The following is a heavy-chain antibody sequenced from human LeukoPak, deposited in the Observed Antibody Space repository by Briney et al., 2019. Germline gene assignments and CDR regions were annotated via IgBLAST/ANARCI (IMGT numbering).Heavy chain of an antibody. Sequence: ASVKVSCKASGYTFTSYGISWVRQAPGQGLEWMGWISAYNGNTNYAQKLQGRVTMTTDTSTSTAYMELRSLRSDDTAVYYCARDKVHCSGGSCYAKYYFDYWGRGTLVTVSS. V-gene: IGHV1-18*04. CDR3: ARDKVHCSGGSCYAKYYFDY. CDR2: ISAYNGNT. D-gene: IGHD2-15*01. J-gene: IGHJ4*02. CDR1: GYTFTSYG.